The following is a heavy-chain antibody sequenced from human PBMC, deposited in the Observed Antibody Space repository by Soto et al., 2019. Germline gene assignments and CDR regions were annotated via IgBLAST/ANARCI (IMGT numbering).Heavy chain of an antibody. D-gene: IGHD3-10*01. V-gene: IGHV3-66*01. Sequence: GGSLRLSCAASGFTVSSNYMSWVRQAPGKGLEWVSVIYSGGSTYYADSVKGIFTISRDNSKNTLYLQMNSLRAEDTAVYYCARSGEGVRFDYWGQGTLVTVSS. CDR1: GFTVSSNY. CDR2: IYSGGST. J-gene: IGHJ4*02. CDR3: ARSGEGVRFDY.